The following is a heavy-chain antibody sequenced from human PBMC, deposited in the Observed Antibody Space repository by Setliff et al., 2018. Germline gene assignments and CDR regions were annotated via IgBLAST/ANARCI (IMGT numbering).Heavy chain of an antibody. CDR3: VRGRTAYSYGLDV. CDR2: IYHNGNT. V-gene: IGHV4-59*01. D-gene: IGHD5-18*01. Sequence: TLSLTCTVSGGSISPYFWSWIRQPPGKGLEWIGYIYHNGNTNFNPSLKTRVTMSVDPSKNQFALNLRSVTAADTAVYYCVRGRTAYSYGLDVWAQGTTVTVSS. J-gene: IGHJ6*02. CDR1: GGSISPYF.